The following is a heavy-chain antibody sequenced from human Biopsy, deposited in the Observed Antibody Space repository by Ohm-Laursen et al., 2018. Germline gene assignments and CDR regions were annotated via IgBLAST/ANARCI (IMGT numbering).Heavy chain of an antibody. CDR3: VRGVDYYDPYHYYALDV. V-gene: IGHV4-34*01. D-gene: IGHD3-22*01. CDR2: INHSGRT. J-gene: IGHJ6*02. CDR1: GESFNGYY. Sequence: SETLSLTCAVYGESFNGYYWSWIRQTPGKGLEWIGEINHSGRTNYNPSLKSRVTISEDTSKNQFSLKVRSVTAADTAVYYCVRGVDYYDPYHYYALDVWGQGTTVTVSS.